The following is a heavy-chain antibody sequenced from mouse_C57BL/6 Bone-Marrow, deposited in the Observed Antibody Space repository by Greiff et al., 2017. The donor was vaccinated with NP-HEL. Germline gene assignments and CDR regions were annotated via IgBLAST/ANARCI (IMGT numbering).Heavy chain of an antibody. CDR3: ARTRYYYGSNWYFDV. J-gene: IGHJ1*03. D-gene: IGHD1-1*01. Sequence: DVQLVESGGDLVKPGGSLKLSCAASGFTFSSYGMSWVRQTPDKRLEWVATISSGGSYTYYPDSVKGRFTISRDNAKNTLYLQMSSLKSEDTAMYYCARTRYYYGSNWYFDVWGTGTTVTVSS. V-gene: IGHV5-6*01. CDR2: ISSGGSYT. CDR1: GFTFSSYG.